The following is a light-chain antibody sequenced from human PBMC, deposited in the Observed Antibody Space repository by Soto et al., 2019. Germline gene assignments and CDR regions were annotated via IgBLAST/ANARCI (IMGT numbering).Light chain of an antibody. J-gene: IGLJ2*01. CDR3: SSWTTSSTLV. V-gene: IGLV2-14*01. CDR1: NSDAGGYKY. CDR2: EVS. Sequence: QSVLSQPASVSGSPGQSITISCTGSNSDAGGYKYVSWYQQHPGKVPKLMIYEVSNRPSGVSNRFSGSKSGNTASLTISGLQAEDEADYYCSSWTTSSTLVFGGGTKVTVL.